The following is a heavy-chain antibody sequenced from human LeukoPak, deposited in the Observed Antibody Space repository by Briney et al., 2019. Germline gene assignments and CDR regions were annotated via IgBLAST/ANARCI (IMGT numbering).Heavy chain of an antibody. D-gene: IGHD3-3*01. Sequence: PSETLSLTCDVYGGSFSGYYWSWIRQPPGDGLEWIGEINHSGSPNYNPSLKSRVTISVDTSKNQFSLKLSSVTAADTAVYYCARGWDYDFWSGKGDWFDPWGQGTLVTVSS. CDR2: INHSGSP. V-gene: IGHV4-34*01. CDR3: ARGWDYDFWSGKGDWFDP. CDR1: GGSFSGYY. J-gene: IGHJ5*02.